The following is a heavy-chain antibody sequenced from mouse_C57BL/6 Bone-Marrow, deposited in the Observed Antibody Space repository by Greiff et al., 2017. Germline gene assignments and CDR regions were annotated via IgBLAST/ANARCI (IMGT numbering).Heavy chain of an antibody. CDR3: AVITTVVDY. D-gene: IGHD1-1*01. Sequence: QVQLQQSGPELVKPGASVKISCKASGYAFSSSWMNWVKQRPGKGLEWIGRIYPGDGDTNYNGKFKGKATLTADKSSSTAYMQLSSLTSEDSAVSCCAVITTVVDYWGQGTTLTVSS. CDR2: IYPGDGDT. V-gene: IGHV1-82*01. J-gene: IGHJ2*01. CDR1: GYAFSSSW.